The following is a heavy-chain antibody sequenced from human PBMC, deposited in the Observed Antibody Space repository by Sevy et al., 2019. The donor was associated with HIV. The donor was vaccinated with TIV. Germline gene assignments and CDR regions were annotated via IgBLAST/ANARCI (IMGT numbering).Heavy chain of an antibody. CDR3: ASRNPTIFGVDPEDYYYGMDV. J-gene: IGHJ6*02. CDR1: GGTFSSYA. Sequence: ASVKVSCKASGGTFSSYAISWVRQAPGQGLEWMGGIIPIFGTANYAQKFQGRVTITADESTSTAYMELSSLRYEDTAVYYCASRNPTIFGVDPEDYYYGMDVWGQGTTVTVSS. V-gene: IGHV1-69*13. D-gene: IGHD3-3*01. CDR2: IIPIFGTA.